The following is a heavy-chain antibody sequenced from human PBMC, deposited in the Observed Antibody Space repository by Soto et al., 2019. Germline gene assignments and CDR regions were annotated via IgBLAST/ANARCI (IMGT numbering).Heavy chain of an antibody. D-gene: IGHD3-22*01. CDR2: IYYSGST. Sequence: SETLSLTCPVSGGSVSSGSYYWSWIRQPPGKGLEWIGYIYYSGSTNYNPSLKSRVTISVDTSKNQFSLKLSSVTAADTAVYYCAREVVPALFYGMDVWGQGTTVTVSS. V-gene: IGHV4-61*01. J-gene: IGHJ6*02. CDR3: AREVVPALFYGMDV. CDR1: GGSVSSGSYY.